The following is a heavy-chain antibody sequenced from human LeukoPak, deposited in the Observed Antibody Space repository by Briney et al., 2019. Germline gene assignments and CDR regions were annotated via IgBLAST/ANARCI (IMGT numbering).Heavy chain of an antibody. J-gene: IGHJ4*02. CDR2: IFYIGST. Sequence: SETLSLTCTVSGCPISSYYWSWIRQPPGKGLEGIGFIFYIGSTNYNPSLKSRVTISVDTPKNQFSLNLSSVAAADTVVYYCARGARGSYSYWGEGTLVTVSS. V-gene: IGHV4-59*08. CDR1: GCPISSYY. D-gene: IGHD1-26*01. CDR3: ARGARGSYSY.